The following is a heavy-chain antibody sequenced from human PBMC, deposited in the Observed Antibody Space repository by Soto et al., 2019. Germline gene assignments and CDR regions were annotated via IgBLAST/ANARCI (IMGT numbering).Heavy chain of an antibody. CDR2: IYHSGST. CDR3: ARISGCSGGSCYPYYFDY. Sequence: SETLSLTCAFSSGSISSSNWWSWVRQPPGKGLEWIGEIYHSGSTNYNPSLKSRVTISVDKSKNQFSLKLSSVTAADTAVYYCARISGCSGGSCYPYYFDYWGQGTLVTVS. J-gene: IGHJ4*02. V-gene: IGHV4-4*02. D-gene: IGHD2-15*01. CDR1: SGSISSSNW.